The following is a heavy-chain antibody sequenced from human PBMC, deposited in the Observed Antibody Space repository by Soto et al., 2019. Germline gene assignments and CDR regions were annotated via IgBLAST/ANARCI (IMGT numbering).Heavy chain of an antibody. J-gene: IGHJ4*02. CDR3: TREGEYCGVDSYFYY. V-gene: IGHV4-31*03. CDR2: VSYTGST. Sequence: SETLSLTCTVSGATLSSGGFHWSWVRQHPVKGLEWIGYVSYTGSTNYNPSLKSRVTMSADTSKNQFSLRLNSVTAADSAVYYCTREGEYCGVDSYFYYWGQGIQVTVSS. D-gene: IGHD2-21*02. CDR1: GATLSSGGFH.